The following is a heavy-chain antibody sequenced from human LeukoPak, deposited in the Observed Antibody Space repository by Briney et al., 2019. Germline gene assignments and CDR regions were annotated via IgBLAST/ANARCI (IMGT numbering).Heavy chain of an antibody. CDR3: ARALKTMVRGVFITAADYYMDV. J-gene: IGHJ6*03. CDR2: IIPMFDTP. V-gene: IGHV1-69*06. Sequence: SVKVSCKASGDTFTTYAIIWVRQAPGQGLEWMGGIIPMFDTPNYAQRLQGRVTITADKSTKTAYMELTSLRSEDTAVYYCARALKTMVRGVFITAADYYMDVWGKGTTVTVSS. D-gene: IGHD3-10*01. CDR1: GDTFTTYA.